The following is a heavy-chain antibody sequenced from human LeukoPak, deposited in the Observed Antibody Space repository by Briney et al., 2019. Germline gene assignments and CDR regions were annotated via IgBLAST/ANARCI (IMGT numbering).Heavy chain of an antibody. CDR3: AKDVEG. Sequence: GGSLRLSCAASGFIFSSYGMDWVRQAPGKGLEWVGIISYDGSNQFYGDAVKGRFTISSDNYKNTLYLQMNNLRPEDTAVYYCAKDVEGWGQGTLVTVSA. CDR2: ISYDGSNQ. J-gene: IGHJ4*02. V-gene: IGHV3-30*18. CDR1: GFIFSSYG.